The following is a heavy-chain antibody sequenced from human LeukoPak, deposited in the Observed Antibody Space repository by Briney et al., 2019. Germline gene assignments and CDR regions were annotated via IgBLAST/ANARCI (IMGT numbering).Heavy chain of an antibody. V-gene: IGHV3-30*01. CDR1: GFTFNNYA. CDR2: ISYDGTNK. Sequence: GGSLRLSCAASGFTFNNYAMYWVRQAPGKGLEWVALISYDGTNKYYADSVKGRFTISRDNSKSTLYVQMNSLRAEDTAVYYCARDYSSGSYPRIYFDYWGQGTLVTVSS. D-gene: IGHD3-10*01. CDR3: ARDYSSGSYPRIYFDY. J-gene: IGHJ4*02.